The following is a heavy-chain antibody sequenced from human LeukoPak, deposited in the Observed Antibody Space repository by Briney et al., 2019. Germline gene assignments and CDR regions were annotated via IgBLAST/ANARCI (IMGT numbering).Heavy chain of an antibody. D-gene: IGHD2-21*02. CDR2: ISGSGGST. J-gene: IGHJ4*02. CDR1: GFTFSDYV. CDR3: AKHRRSSLVTTYFDS. V-gene: IGHV3-23*01. Sequence: GGSLRLSCAPSGFTFSDYVIHWVRQAPGKGLEWVSAISGSGGSTYYADSVKGRFTISRDNSKNTLYLQLNSLRLNDTAIFYCAKHRRSSLVTTYFDSWGQGILVAVSS.